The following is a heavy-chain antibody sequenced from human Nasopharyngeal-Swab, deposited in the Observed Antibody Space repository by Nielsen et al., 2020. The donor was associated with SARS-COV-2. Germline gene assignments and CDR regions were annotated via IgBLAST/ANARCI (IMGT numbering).Heavy chain of an antibody. Sequence: GESLKISCAASGFTFSSYWMHWVRQDPGKGLVWVSRVNNDGSNTNYADSVKGRFTISRDNAKNTLYLQMNSLRAEDTAVYYCARERLGELFVDYWGQGTLVTVSS. CDR1: GFTFSSYW. V-gene: IGHV3-74*01. J-gene: IGHJ4*02. D-gene: IGHD3-16*01. CDR2: VNNDGSNT. CDR3: ARERLGELFVDY.